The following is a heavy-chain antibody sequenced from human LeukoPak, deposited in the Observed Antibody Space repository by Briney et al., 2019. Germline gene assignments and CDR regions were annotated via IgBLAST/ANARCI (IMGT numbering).Heavy chain of an antibody. V-gene: IGHV3-11*01. Sequence: GGSLRLSCAASGFTFSDYYMSWIRQAPGKGLEWVSYISSTGGTIYYADSVKGRFTISRDNAKNSLYLQMNSLRAEDTAVYYCARVSGYEGSGDNWFDPWGQGTLVTVSS. D-gene: IGHD5-12*01. CDR3: ARVSGYEGSGDNWFDP. CDR2: ISSTGGTI. J-gene: IGHJ5*02. CDR1: GFTFSDYY.